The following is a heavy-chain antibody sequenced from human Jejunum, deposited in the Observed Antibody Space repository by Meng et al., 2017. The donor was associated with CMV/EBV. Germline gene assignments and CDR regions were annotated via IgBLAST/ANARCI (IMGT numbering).Heavy chain of an antibody. D-gene: IGHD1-1*01. CDR1: SPPSSPVG. J-gene: IGHJ4*02. CDR2: IYWDDDK. Sequence: SPPSSPVGVGWIRQPTGKALEWLAFIYWDDDKRYNPSLKNRLTITKDVPRNQVVLTMTNIDPADTATYYCVHRKDYGGNWNGGSADFWGQGALVTVSS. CDR3: VHRKDYGGNWNGGSADF. V-gene: IGHV2-5*02.